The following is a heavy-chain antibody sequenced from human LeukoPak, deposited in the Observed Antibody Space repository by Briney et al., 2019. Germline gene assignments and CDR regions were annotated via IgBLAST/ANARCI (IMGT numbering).Heavy chain of an antibody. CDR3: ARVRVTIFGVVIMVGYFDY. V-gene: IGHV4-39*07. J-gene: IGHJ4*02. CDR2: ICYSGST. Sequence: TSETLSLTCTVSGGSISSSSYYWGWIRQPPGKGLEWIGSICYSGSTYYNPSLKGRVTISVDTSKNQFSLKLSSVTAADTAVYYCARVRVTIFGVVIMVGYFDYWGQGTLVTVSS. CDR1: GGSISSSSYY. D-gene: IGHD3-3*01.